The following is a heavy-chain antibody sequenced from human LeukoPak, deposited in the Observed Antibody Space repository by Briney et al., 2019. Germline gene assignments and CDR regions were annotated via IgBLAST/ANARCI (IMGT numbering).Heavy chain of an antibody. CDR3: ARGERVTIFGVVTNWFDP. CDR1: GGSLSSYY. J-gene: IGHJ5*02. V-gene: IGHV4-59*06. D-gene: IGHD3-3*01. CDR2: VYYSGST. Sequence: PSETLSLTCAVSGGSLSSYYWSWIRQHPGKGLEWIGYVYYSGSTYYNPSLKSRVTISEDTSKNQFSLKLSSVTAADTAVYYCARGERVTIFGVVTNWFDPWGQGTLVTVSS.